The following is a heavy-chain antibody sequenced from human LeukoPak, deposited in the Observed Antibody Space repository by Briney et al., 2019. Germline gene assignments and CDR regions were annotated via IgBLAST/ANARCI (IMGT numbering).Heavy chain of an antibody. V-gene: IGHV3-23*01. Sequence: GGSLRLSCAASGFNFANHAMSWVRQTAGKGLEWVSAISGGGNITYYADSVKGRFTISRDNSKDTLFLQMHSLRPGDTAVYYCVREDTPATANYWGQGTLVTISS. CDR1: GFNFANHA. J-gene: IGHJ4*02. D-gene: IGHD2-21*02. CDR2: ISGGGNIT. CDR3: VREDTPATANY.